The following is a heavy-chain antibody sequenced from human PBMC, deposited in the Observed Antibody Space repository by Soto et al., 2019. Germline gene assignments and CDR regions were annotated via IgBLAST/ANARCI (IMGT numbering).Heavy chain of an antibody. CDR2: ISGSGGST. D-gene: IGHD3-9*01. J-gene: IGHJ4*02. CDR1: GFTFSSYA. CDR3: ARDDFAWYARDH. Sequence: GGSLRLSCAASGFTFSSYAMSWVRQAPGKGLEWVSGISGSGGSTYYADSVKGRFTISRDSAKNSLYLQMNSLRAEDTAIYYCARDDFAWYARDHWGQGTLVTVSS. V-gene: IGHV3-23*01.